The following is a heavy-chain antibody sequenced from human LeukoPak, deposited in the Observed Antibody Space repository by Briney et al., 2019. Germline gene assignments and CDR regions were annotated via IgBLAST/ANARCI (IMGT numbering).Heavy chain of an antibody. J-gene: IGHJ4*02. CDR2: IWYDGSTK. CDR3: ARVSDYSNYFDF. Sequence: PGGSLRLSCAASGFTFGTYGMHWVRQAPGKGLEWVAIIWYDGSTKYYAESVKGRFTISRDNSKNMLYLQMNSLRAEDTAVYYCARVSDYSNYFDFWGQGTLVTVSS. CDR1: GFTFGTYG. V-gene: IGHV3-33*01. D-gene: IGHD4-11*01.